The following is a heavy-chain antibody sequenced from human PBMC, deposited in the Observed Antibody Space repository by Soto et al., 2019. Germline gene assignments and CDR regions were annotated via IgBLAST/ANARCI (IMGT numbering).Heavy chain of an antibody. CDR2: LSGRGGNT. V-gene: IGHV3-23*01. CDR1: GFTLRDYA. D-gene: IGHD3-3*01. CDR3: AKSGGVYWYFDL. J-gene: IGHJ2*01. Sequence: EVQLLESGGGLVQPGGSLRLSCAASGFTLRDYAMTWVRQAPGKGLEWVSSLSGRGGNTYYADSVKGRFTISRANSENTLFLQMSSLRAEDTATYYCAKSGGVYWYFDLWGRGTLVTVSS.